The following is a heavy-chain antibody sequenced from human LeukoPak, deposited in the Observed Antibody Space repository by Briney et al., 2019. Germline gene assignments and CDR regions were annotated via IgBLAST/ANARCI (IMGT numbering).Heavy chain of an antibody. J-gene: IGHJ4*02. V-gene: IGHV3-23*01. D-gene: IGHD1/OR15-1a*01. CDR2: ITDSGSGT. Sequence: PGGSLRLSCAASGFSFSNYWMHWVRQVPGKGLEWVSAITDSGSGTYLADSVKGRFTISRDNSKSTLFLQMNSLRTEDTAVYYCAKDSPLGTVWGQGTLVTVSS. CDR3: AKDSPLGTV. CDR1: GFSFSNYW.